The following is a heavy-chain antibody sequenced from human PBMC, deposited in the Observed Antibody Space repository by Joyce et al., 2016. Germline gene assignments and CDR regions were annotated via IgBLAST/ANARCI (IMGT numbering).Heavy chain of an antibody. CDR3: TRRGSTPTGFDP. CDR2: IVPIFLAA. V-gene: IGHV1-69*01. J-gene: IGHJ5*02. CDR1: GGTFSSYA. D-gene: IGHD3-10*01. Sequence: QMQLVQSGAEVKKPGSSVKVSCKASGGTFSSYAYSWVRQAAGQGLEGRGDIVPIFLAANYSQNPYGGVTITADGSTGTAYMELTGLKSDDTAVYYCTRRGSTPTGFDPWGQGTLVTVSS.